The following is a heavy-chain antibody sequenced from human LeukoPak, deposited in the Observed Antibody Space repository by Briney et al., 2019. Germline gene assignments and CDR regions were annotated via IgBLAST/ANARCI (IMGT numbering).Heavy chain of an antibody. J-gene: IGHJ4*02. CDR3: ARALLGGYSYGLEGLHRALDY. CDR1: GNTFTTYY. CDR2: INPSGGST. D-gene: IGHD5-18*01. V-gene: IGHV1-46*01. Sequence: ASVKVSCKASGNTFTTYYMHWVRQAPGQGLEWMGIINPSGGSTSYAQKFQGRVTITTDESTSTAYMELSSLRSEDTAVYYCARALLGGYSYGLEGLHRALDYWGQGTLVTVSS.